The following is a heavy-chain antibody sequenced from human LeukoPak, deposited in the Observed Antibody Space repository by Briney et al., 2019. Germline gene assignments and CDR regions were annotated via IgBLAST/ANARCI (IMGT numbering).Heavy chain of an antibody. J-gene: IGHJ5*02. V-gene: IGHV4-39*01. CDR1: GGSISSSSYY. Sequence: SETLSLTCTVSGGSISSSSYYWGWIRQPPGKGLEWIGSIYYSGSTYYNPSLKSRVTISVDTSKNQFSLKLSSVTAADTAVYYCARTYPGVTIFGGGTDWFEPLGQGTLVTGSS. CDR3: ARTYPGVTIFGGGTDWFEP. D-gene: IGHD3-3*01. CDR2: IYYSGST.